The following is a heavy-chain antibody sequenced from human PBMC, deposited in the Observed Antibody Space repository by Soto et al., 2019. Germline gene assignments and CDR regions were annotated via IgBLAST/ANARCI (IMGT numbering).Heavy chain of an antibody. CDR3: AGSGGYGSSTSCYTPAQNWYFDL. V-gene: IGHV1-69*01. CDR1: GGTFSSYA. D-gene: IGHD2-2*02. Sequence: QVQLVQSGAEVKKPGSSVKVSCKASGGTFSSYAISWVRQAPGHGLEWMGGIIPIFGTANYAQTFQGRVTITADESTSTAYMELSSLRSEDTAVYYFAGSGGYGSSTSCYTPAQNWYFDLWGRGTLVTVSS. J-gene: IGHJ2*01. CDR2: IIPIFGTA.